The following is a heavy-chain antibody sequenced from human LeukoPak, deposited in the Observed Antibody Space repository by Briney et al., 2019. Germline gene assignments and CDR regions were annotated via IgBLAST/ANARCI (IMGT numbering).Heavy chain of an antibody. CDR2: ISYDGSNK. J-gene: IGHJ5*02. CDR3: ARHPYSSNWYNVDRYNWFDP. CDR1: GFTFSSYA. D-gene: IGHD6-13*01. V-gene: IGHV3-30*07. Sequence: GGSLRLSCAASGFTFSSYAMHWVRQAPGKGLEWVAVISYDGSNKYYADSVKGRFTISRDNAKNSLYLQINSLRVEDTAVYYCARHPYSSNWYNVDRYNWFDPWGQGTLVTVSS.